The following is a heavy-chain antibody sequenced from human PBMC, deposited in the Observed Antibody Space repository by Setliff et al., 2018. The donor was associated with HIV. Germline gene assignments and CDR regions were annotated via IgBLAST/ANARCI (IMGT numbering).Heavy chain of an antibody. CDR2: IYHSGTT. J-gene: IGHJ5*02. V-gene: IGHV4-38-2*02. D-gene: IGHD7-27*01. Sequence: PSETLSLTCTVSDYSISSRYYWGWIRQPPGKGLEWIGTIYHSGTTYYNPSLKSRVTISIDTSTNQFSLKLSSVTAADTAVYYCARGQPLTGEAHLFDPWGQGTLVTVSS. CDR1: DYSISSRYY. CDR3: ARGQPLTGEAHLFDP.